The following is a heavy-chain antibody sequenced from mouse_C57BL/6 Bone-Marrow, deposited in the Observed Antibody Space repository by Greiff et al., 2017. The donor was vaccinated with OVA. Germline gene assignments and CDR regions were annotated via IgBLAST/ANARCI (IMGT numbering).Heavy chain of an antibody. J-gene: IGHJ1*03. D-gene: IGHD1-1*01. Sequence: QVQLQQPGAELVMPGASVKLSCKASGYTFTSYWMPWVKQRPGQGLEWIGQLDPSDSYTNSNQKFKGKSTLTVDKSSITSYLQLSGMTSEGSAVYYWSREVYYGRYWYFDVWGTGTTVTVSS. CDR2: LDPSDSYT. CDR1: GYTFTSYW. CDR3: SREVYYGRYWYFDV. V-gene: IGHV1-69*01.